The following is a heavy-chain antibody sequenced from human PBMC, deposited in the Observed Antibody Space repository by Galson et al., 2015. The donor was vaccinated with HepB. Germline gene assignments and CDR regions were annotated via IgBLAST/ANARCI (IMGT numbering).Heavy chain of an antibody. J-gene: IGHJ4*02. CDR3: ARFGTDGDYFSTSAFDY. Sequence: CKASGGTFSSYAISWVRQAPGQGLEWMGGIIPIFGTANYAQKFQGRVTITADESTSTAYMELSSLRSDDTAVYYCARFGTDGDYFSTSAFDYWGQGTLVTVSS. CDR2: IIPIFGTA. D-gene: IGHD4-17*01. V-gene: IGHV1-69*01. CDR1: GGTFSSYA.